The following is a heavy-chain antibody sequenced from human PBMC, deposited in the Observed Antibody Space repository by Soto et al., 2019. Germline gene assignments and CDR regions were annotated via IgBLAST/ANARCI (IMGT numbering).Heavy chain of an antibody. Sequence: QVQLVESGGGVVQPGRSLRLSCAASGFTFSSYGMHWVRQAPGKGLEWVAVISYDGSNKYYADSVKGRFTISRDNSKNTLYLQMNSLRAEDTAVYYCAKDQGLRFLEWLPSYNWFDPWGQGTLVTVSS. J-gene: IGHJ5*02. V-gene: IGHV3-30*18. CDR1: GFTFSSYG. D-gene: IGHD3-3*01. CDR2: ISYDGSNK. CDR3: AKDQGLRFLEWLPSYNWFDP.